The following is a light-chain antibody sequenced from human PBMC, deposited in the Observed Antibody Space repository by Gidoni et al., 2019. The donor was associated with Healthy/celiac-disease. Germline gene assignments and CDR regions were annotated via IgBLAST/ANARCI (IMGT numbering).Light chain of an antibody. V-gene: IGLV1-40*01. Sequence: QSVPPQPPSVSGAPGPRVTISCTGSSSNIGAGYDVHWYQPLPGTAPKLLIYGNSNRPSGVPDRFSGSKSGTSASLAITGLQAEDEADYYCQSYDSSLSGFVFGTGTKVTVL. CDR2: GNS. CDR3: QSYDSSLSGFV. CDR1: SSNIGAGYD. J-gene: IGLJ1*01.